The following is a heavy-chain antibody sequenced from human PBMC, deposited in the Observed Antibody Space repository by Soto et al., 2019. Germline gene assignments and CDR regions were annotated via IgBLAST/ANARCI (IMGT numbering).Heavy chain of an antibody. V-gene: IGHV3-30-3*01. CDR3: ARDGPGYSSGWYMVYYYYGMDV. J-gene: IGHJ6*02. CDR1: GFTFSSYA. CDR2: ISYDGSNK. Sequence: GGSLRLSCAASGFTFSSYAMHWVRQAPGKGLEWVAVISYDGSNKYYADSVKGRFTISRDNSKNTLYLQMNSLRAEDTAVYYCARDGPGYSSGWYMVYYYYGMDVWGQGTTVTVSS. D-gene: IGHD6-19*01.